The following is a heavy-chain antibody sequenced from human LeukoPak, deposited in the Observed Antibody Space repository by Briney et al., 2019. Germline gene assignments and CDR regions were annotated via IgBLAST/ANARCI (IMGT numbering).Heavy chain of an antibody. CDR1: GFTFSSYA. Sequence: GGSLRLSCAASGFTFSSYAMSWVRQAPGKGLEWVSAISGSGGSTYYADSVKGRFTISRDNSKNTLYLQMNSLRAEDTAAYYCARRGSSGFYYYYMDVWGKGTTVTVSS. CDR2: ISGSGGST. V-gene: IGHV3-23*01. CDR3: ARRGSSGFYYYYMDV. J-gene: IGHJ6*03. D-gene: IGHD6-6*01.